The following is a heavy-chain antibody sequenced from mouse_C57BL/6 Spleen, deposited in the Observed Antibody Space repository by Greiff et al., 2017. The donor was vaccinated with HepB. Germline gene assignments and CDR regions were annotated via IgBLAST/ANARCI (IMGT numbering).Heavy chain of an antibody. J-gene: IGHJ2*01. CDR3: VRDGNTGYFDY. CDR1: GFTFSSYA. CDR2: ISDGGSYT. D-gene: IGHD4-1*01. V-gene: IGHV5-4*01. Sequence: EVHLVESGGGLVKPGGSLKLSCAASGFTFSSYAMSWVRQTPEKRLEWVATISDGGSYTYYPDNVKGRFTISRDNAKNNLYLQMSHLKSEDTAMYYCVRDGNTGYFDYWGQGTTLTVSS.